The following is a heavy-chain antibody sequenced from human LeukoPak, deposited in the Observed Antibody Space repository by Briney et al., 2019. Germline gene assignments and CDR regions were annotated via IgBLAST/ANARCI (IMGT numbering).Heavy chain of an antibody. J-gene: IGHJ5*02. CDR3: ARDQKGRNWHKGGFDP. V-gene: IGHV4-4*07. Sequence: SETLSLTCTVSGGSISSYYWSWIRQPAGEGLEWIGHIYSTGSTNYNPSLKSRVTISIDTSKNQFSLKLNSLTATDTAIYFCARDQKGRNWHKGGFDPWGQGTLVTVSS. CDR2: IYSTGST. CDR1: GGSISSYY. D-gene: IGHD1/OR15-1a*01.